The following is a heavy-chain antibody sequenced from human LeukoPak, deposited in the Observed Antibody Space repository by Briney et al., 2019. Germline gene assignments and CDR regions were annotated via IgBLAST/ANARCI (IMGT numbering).Heavy chain of an antibody. CDR1: GFTFSGSG. D-gene: IGHD3-3*01. V-gene: IGHV3-73*01. Sequence: GGSLELSCVASGFTFSGSGIQWVRQASGKGLEWVGRIRNKANSYATTYAASVKGRFTIFRDDSKNTAYLQMNSLKTEDTAVYFCATNKFDFRDYYYYMDVWGQGTTVTVSS. CDR2: IRNKANSYAT. J-gene: IGHJ6*03. CDR3: ATNKFDFRDYYYYMDV.